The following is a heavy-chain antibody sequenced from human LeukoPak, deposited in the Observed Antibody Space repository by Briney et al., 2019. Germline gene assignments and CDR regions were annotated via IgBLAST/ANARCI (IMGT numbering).Heavy chain of an antibody. CDR1: GYSFTSYW. J-gene: IGHJ5*02. Sequence: GESLKISCKGSGYSFTSYWISWVRQVPGKGLEWMGRIDPSDSYTNYSPSFQGHVTISADKSISTAYLQWSSLKASDTAMHYCGYSGYDSNWFDPWGQGTLVTVSS. D-gene: IGHD5-12*01. V-gene: IGHV5-10-1*01. CDR2: IDPSDSYT. CDR3: GYSGYDSNWFDP.